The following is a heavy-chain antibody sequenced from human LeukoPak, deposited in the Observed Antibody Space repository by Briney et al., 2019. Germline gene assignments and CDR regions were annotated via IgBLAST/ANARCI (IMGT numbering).Heavy chain of an antibody. D-gene: IGHD2-2*01. CDR1: GFTFSDYY. CDR3: ARAGARKYYIVVVPAAADY. Sequence: GGSLRLSCAASGFTFSDYYMSWIRQAPGKGLEWVSYISSSGSTIYYADSVKGRFTISRDNAKNSLYLQMNSLRAEDTAVYYCARAGARKYYIVVVPAAADYWGQGTLATVSS. J-gene: IGHJ4*02. V-gene: IGHV3-11*01. CDR2: ISSSGSTI.